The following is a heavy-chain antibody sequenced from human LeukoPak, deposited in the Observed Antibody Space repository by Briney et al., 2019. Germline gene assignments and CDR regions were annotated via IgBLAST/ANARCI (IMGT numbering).Heavy chain of an antibody. CDR1: GGSFSGYY. J-gene: IGHJ6*02. Sequence: PSETLSLTCAVYGGSFSGYYWSWIRQPPGKGLEWIGEINHSGSTNYNPSLKSRVAISVDTSKNQFSLKLSSVTAADTAVYYCARLPGIAAAGIGYYYYGMDVWGQGTTVTVSS. V-gene: IGHV4-34*01. D-gene: IGHD6-13*01. CDR3: ARLPGIAAAGIGYYYYGMDV. CDR2: INHSGST.